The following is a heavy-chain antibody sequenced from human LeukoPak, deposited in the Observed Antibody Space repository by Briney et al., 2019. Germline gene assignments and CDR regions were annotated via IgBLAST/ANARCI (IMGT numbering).Heavy chain of an antibody. V-gene: IGHV4-59*02. CDR3: TRGHWGLQS. CDR2: IHHSGNS. J-gene: IGHJ5*02. CDR1: GASVTDYY. Sequence: PSETLSLTCTVSGASVTDYYWSWIRQSPGKGLEWISYIHHSGNSDYNPSLRSRVTTSLDTSKDQFSLNLISVTAADTAVYYCTRGHWGLQSWSQGTLVTVSS. D-gene: IGHD7-27*01.